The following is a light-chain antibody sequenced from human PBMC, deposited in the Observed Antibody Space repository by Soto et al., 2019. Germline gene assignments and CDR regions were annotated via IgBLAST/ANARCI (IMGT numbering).Light chain of an antibody. V-gene: IGKV3-15*01. CDR2: GAS. CDR1: QSVSSN. CDR3: QHYNNWPPYT. Sequence: EIVMTQSPATLSVSPGERATLSCRASQSVSSNVAWYQQKPGQAPRLLIYGASTRVTGNHARFSGSGSGTEVTLTISSLQSEDFAVYYCQHYNNWPPYTFGQGTKLEIK. J-gene: IGKJ2*01.